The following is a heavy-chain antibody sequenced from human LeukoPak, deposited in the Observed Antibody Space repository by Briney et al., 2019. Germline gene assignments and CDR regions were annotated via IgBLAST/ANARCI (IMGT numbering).Heavy chain of an antibody. V-gene: IGHV3-23*01. CDR1: RFTFSTYE. J-gene: IGHJ6*03. Sequence: GGSLRLSCAASRFTFSTYEMNWVRQAPGKGLEWVSAISGSGATTYSADSVKGRFTISRDNSKDTLYLQMNSLRAEDTAVYYCAKGYSFGCCNYYYMDAWGKGTTVTVSS. CDR3: AKGYSFGCCNYYYMDA. CDR2: ISGSGATT. D-gene: IGHD5-18*01.